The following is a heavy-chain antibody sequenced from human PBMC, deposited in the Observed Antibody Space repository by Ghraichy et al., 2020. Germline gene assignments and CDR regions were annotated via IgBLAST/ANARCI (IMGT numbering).Heavy chain of an antibody. Sequence: SVKVSCKASGGTFSSYTISWVRQAPGQGLEWMGRIIPILGIANYAQKFQGRVTITADKSTSTAYMELSSLRSEDTAVYYCARLRGVNWVDTAMVNWGQGTLVTVSS. J-gene: IGHJ4*02. D-gene: IGHD5-18*01. CDR2: IIPILGIA. CDR1: GGTFSSYT. CDR3: ARLRGVNWVDTAMVN. V-gene: IGHV1-69*02.